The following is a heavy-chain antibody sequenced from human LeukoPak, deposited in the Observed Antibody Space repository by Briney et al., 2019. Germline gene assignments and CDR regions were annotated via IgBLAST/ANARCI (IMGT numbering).Heavy chain of an antibody. CDR2: TYYSGST. Sequence: SETLSLTCTVSGGSISSSSYYWGWIRQPPGKGLEWIGSTYYSGSTYYNPSLKSRVTISVDTSKNQFSLKLSSVTAADTAVYYCARLVVAATDWFDPWGQGTLVTVSS. CDR1: GGSISSSSYY. J-gene: IGHJ5*02. CDR3: ARLVVAATDWFDP. D-gene: IGHD2-15*01. V-gene: IGHV4-39*07.